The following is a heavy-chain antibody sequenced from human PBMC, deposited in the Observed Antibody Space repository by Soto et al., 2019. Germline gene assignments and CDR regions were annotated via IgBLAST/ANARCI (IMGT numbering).Heavy chain of an antibody. CDR1: GFTFSSYA. D-gene: IGHD3-22*01. Sequence: GGSLRLSCAASGFTFSSYAMHWVRQAPGKGLEWVAVISYDGSNKYYADSVKGRFTISRDNSKNTLYLQMNSLRAEDTAVYYCARGQGGLQWLQDWFDPWGQGTLVTVSS. V-gene: IGHV3-30-3*01. J-gene: IGHJ5*02. CDR2: ISYDGSNK. CDR3: ARGQGGLQWLQDWFDP.